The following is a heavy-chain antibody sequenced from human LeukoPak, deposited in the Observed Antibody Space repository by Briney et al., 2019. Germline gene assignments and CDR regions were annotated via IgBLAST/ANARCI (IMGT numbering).Heavy chain of an antibody. V-gene: IGHV4-39*01. CDR1: GGSISSSSYY. CDR3: ERLRLVVVPAATAYYFDY. D-gene: IGHD2-2*01. Sequence: PSETLSLTCTVSGGSISSSSYYWGWIRQPPGKGLEWIGSIYYSGSTYYNPSLKSRVTISVDTSKNQFSLKLSSVTAADTAVYYCERLRLVVVPAATAYYFDYWGQGTLVTVSS. J-gene: IGHJ4*02. CDR2: IYYSGST.